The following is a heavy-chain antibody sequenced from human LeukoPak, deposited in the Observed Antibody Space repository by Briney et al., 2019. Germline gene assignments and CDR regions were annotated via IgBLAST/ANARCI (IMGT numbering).Heavy chain of an antibody. Sequence: PSETLSLTCTVSGNSIRNYCWSWIRQPPGKGLAWIGYIYYSGSTNYNPSLKSRVTISVDTSKDQFSLKLSSVTTADTAVYYCAREDRLSHHTVFDSWGQGTLVTVSS. V-gene: IGHV4-59*01. CDR1: GNSIRNYC. CDR3: AREDRLSHHTVFDS. J-gene: IGHJ4*02. CDR2: IYYSGST. D-gene: IGHD3-16*02.